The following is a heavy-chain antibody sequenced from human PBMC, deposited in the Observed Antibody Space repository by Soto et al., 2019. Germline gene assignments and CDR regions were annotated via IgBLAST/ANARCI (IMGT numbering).Heavy chain of an antibody. J-gene: IGHJ4*02. CDR1: GFTFSSYA. CDR2: ISYDGSNK. D-gene: IGHD3-22*01. V-gene: IGHV3-30-3*01. Sequence: QVQLVESGGGVVQPGRSLRLSCAASGFTFSSYAMHWVRQAPGKGLEWGAVISYDGSNKYYADSVKGRFTISRDNSKNTLYLQMNSLRAEDTAVYYCARAYGITMIVGGLFDYWGQGTLVTVSS. CDR3: ARAYGITMIVGGLFDY.